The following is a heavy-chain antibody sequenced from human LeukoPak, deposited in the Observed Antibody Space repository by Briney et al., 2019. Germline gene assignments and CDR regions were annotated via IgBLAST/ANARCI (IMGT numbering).Heavy chain of an antibody. CDR3: AREGDGYNNFDY. CDR1: GGSISSGGYY. CDR2: IYHSGST. D-gene: IGHD5-24*01. Sequence: SETLSLTCTVSGGSISSGGYYWSWIRQPPGKGLEWIGYIYHSGSTYYNPSLKSRVTISVDRSKNQFSLKLGSVTAADTAVYYCAREGDGYNNFDYWGQGTLVTVSS. V-gene: IGHV4-30-2*01. J-gene: IGHJ4*02.